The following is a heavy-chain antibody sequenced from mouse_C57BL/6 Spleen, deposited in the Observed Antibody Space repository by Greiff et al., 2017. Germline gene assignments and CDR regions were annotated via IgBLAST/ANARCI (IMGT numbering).Heavy chain of an antibody. J-gene: IGHJ1*03. CDR1: GYAFTNYL. CDR3: ARAGNWDWYFDV. Sequence: VQLQQSGAELVRPGPSVKVSCKASGYAFTNYLIEWVKQRPGQGLEWIGVINPGRGGTNYNEKFKGKATLTADKSSSTAYMQRSSLTSEDSAFYFCARAGNWDWYFDVWGTGTTVTVSS. CDR2: INPGRGGT. D-gene: IGHD4-1*01. V-gene: IGHV1-54*01.